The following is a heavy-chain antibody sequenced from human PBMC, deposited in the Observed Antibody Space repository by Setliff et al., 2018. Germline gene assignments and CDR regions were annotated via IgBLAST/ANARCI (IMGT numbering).Heavy chain of an antibody. V-gene: IGHV4-4*02. D-gene: IGHD6-19*01. CDR3: ARQPGRYNSPINWFDP. J-gene: IGHJ5*02. CDR2: VYYSGRT. CDR1: GVSINSLNW. Sequence: SETLSLTCAVSGVSINSLNWWTWVRQSPGKGLEWIGSVYYSGRTNFYNPSLESRVTISVDTSKTQFSLRLSSVTAADTAVYYCARQPGRYNSPINWFDPWGQGTLVTVSS.